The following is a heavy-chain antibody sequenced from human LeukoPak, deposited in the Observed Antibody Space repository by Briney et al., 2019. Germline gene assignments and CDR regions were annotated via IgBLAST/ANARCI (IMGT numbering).Heavy chain of an antibody. Sequence: PGRSLRLSCVASGFTFSSYSMHWVRQAPGKGLEWVAVISYDGSNKYYADSVKGRFTISRDNSKNTLYLQMNSLRAEDTAVYYCATADYYDSSGFDYWGQGTLVTVSS. D-gene: IGHD3-22*01. CDR1: GFTFSSYS. CDR2: ISYDGSNK. V-gene: IGHV3-30*04. CDR3: ATADYYDSSGFDY. J-gene: IGHJ4*02.